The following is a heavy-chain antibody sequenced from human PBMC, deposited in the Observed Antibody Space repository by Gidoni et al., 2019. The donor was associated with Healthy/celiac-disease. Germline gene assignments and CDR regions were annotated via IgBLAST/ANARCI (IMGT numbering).Heavy chain of an antibody. CDR3: AKDGCSGGSCYYPYYYYGMDV. CDR2: ISGSGGST. CDR1: GFTFRSYA. Sequence: EVQLLESGGGLVQPGGSLRLSCAASGFTFRSYAMSWVRQAPGKGLEWVSAISGSGGSTYYADSVKGRFTISRDNSKNTLYLQMNSLRAEDTAVYYCAKDGCSGGSCYYPYYYYGMDVWGQGTTVTVSS. D-gene: IGHD2-15*01. J-gene: IGHJ6*02. V-gene: IGHV3-23*01.